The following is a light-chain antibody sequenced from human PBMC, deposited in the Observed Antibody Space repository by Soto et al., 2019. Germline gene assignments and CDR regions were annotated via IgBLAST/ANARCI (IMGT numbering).Light chain of an antibody. CDR2: GAS. CDR3: QQYNNWPLFT. V-gene: IGKV3-15*01. Sequence: VMTQSPAPLSVSPGERATLSCRASQTIKSNLAWYQQKSGQPPRLLIYGASIRATGIPVSFSGSGSGTEFTLTISSLQSEDPALHYCQQYNNWPLFTFGQGTKLEI. CDR1: QTIKSN. J-gene: IGKJ2*01.